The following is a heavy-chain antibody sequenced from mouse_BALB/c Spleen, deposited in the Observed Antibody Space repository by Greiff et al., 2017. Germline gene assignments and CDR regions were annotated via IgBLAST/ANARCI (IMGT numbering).Heavy chain of an antibody. CDR1: GYTFTSYW. CDR3: ARWIGTYQLYYFDY. Sequence: VQLQESGAELAKPGASVKMSCKASGYTFTSYWMHWVKQRPGQGLEWIGYINPSTGYTEYNQKFKDKATLTADKSSSTAYMQLSSLTSEDSAVYYCARWIGTYQLYYFDYWGQGTTLTVSA. CDR2: INPSTGYT. V-gene: IGHV1-7*01. J-gene: IGHJ2*01. D-gene: IGHD4-1*01.